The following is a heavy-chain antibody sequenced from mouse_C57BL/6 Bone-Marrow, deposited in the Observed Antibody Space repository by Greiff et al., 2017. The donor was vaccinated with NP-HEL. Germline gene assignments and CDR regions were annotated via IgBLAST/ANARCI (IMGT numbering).Heavy chain of an antibody. CDR3: ARGRLTVVATGPY. Sequence: QVQLQQPGAELVMPGASVKLSCKASGYTFTSYWMHWVKQRPGQGLEWIGEIDPSDSYTNYNQKFKGKSTLTVDKSSSTAYMQLSSLTSEDSAVYYCARGRLTVVATGPYWGQGTLVTVSA. J-gene: IGHJ3*01. CDR1: GYTFTSYW. CDR2: IDPSDSYT. V-gene: IGHV1-69*01. D-gene: IGHD1-1*01.